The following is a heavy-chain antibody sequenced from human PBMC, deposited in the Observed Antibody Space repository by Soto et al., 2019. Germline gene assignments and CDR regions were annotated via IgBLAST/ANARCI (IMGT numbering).Heavy chain of an antibody. V-gene: IGHV3-30*18. J-gene: IGHJ3*02. Sequence: QVQLVESGGGVVQPGRFLRLSCAASGFTFSSYGMHWVRQAPGKGLEWVAVISYDGSNKYYADSVKGRFTISRDNSKNTLYLQMNSLRAEDTAVYYCAKGLGYCSGGSCYGYAFDIWGQGTMVTVSS. D-gene: IGHD2-15*01. CDR3: AKGLGYCSGGSCYGYAFDI. CDR2: ISYDGSNK. CDR1: GFTFSSYG.